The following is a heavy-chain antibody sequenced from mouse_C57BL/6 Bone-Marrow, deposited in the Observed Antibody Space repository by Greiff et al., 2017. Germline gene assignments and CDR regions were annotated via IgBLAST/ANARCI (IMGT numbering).Heavy chain of an antibody. Sequence: EVQLQQSGPELVKPGASVKISCKASGYTFTDYYMNWVKQSHGKSLEWIGDINPNNGRTSYNQKFKGKAKLTVDKSSSTAYIELRGLTSEDSAVYYCARGDYYDDYDNFADWGQGTLVTVSA. CDR1: GYTFTDYY. CDR3: ARGDYYDDYDNFAD. J-gene: IGHJ3*01. D-gene: IGHD2-4*01. CDR2: INPNNGRT. V-gene: IGHV1-26*01.